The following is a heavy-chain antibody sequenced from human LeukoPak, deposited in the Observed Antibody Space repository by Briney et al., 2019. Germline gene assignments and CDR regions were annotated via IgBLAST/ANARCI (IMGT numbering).Heavy chain of an antibody. Sequence: PGGSLRLSCAASGFTFSSYAMHWVRQAPGKGLEWVAVISYDGSNKYYADSVKGRFTISRDNSKNTLYLQMNSLRAEDTAVYYCASPPPGVVIPLFDYWGQGTLVTVSS. D-gene: IGHD3-3*01. CDR2: ISYDGSNK. V-gene: IGHV3-30-3*01. J-gene: IGHJ4*02. CDR3: ASPPPGVVIPLFDY. CDR1: GFTFSSYA.